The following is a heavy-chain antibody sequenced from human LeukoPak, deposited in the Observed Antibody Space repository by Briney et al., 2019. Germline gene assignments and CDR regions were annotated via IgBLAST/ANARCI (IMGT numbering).Heavy chain of an antibody. V-gene: IGHV3-7*03. CDR1: GFTFSSYA. CDR2: IKPDGSAQ. CDR3: ASGPEGIAVVGGGYGMDV. J-gene: IGHJ6*02. Sequence: GGSLRLSCAASGFTFSSYAMHWVRQAPGKGLEWVATIKPDGSAQYYVDSVKGRFTISRDNAKNSLYLQMNSLRAEDTAVYYCASGPEGIAVVGGGYGMDVWGQGTTVTVSS. D-gene: IGHD6-19*01.